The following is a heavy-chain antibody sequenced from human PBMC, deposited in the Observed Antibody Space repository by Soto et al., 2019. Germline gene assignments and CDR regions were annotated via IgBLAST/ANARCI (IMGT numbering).Heavy chain of an antibody. Sequence: ESGPTLVNPTQTLTLTCTFSGFSLSTSGVGVGWIRQPPGKALEWLALIYWNDDKRYSPSLKSRLTITKDTSKNQVVLTMTNMAPVEKATYYCAHSKIRGPAYYFDYWGEGPLVTVSS. V-gene: IGHV2-5*01. J-gene: IGHJ4*02. CDR3: AHSKIRGPAYYFDY. CDR1: GFSLSTSGVG. CDR2: IYWNDDK.